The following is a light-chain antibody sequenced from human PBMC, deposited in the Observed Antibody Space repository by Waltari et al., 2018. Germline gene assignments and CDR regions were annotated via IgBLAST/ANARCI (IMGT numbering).Light chain of an antibody. CDR2: DSY. CDR1: TGAVTSGHS. V-gene: IGLV7-46*01. Sequence: QAVVTQEPSLTVSPGGTVTLTCGPSTGAVTSGHSPYWLQQKPGQAPRTLIYDSYIKQSWTPARFSASLVGGKAVLTLSGAQAEDEAKYYCWLAYTGGIVVFGGGTELAVL. J-gene: IGLJ2*01. CDR3: WLAYTGGIVV.